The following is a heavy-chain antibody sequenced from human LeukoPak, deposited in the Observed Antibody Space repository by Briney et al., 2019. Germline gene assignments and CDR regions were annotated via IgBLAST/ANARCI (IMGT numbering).Heavy chain of an antibody. J-gene: IGHJ4*02. V-gene: IGHV4-39*07. CDR2: IYYTGST. CDR3: ARYRGFGDLVGY. CDR1: GGSISISNYC. D-gene: IGHD3-10*01. Sequence: SETLSLTCTVSGGSISISNYCWGWIRQPPGKGLEWIGNIYYTGSTYYNPSLKSRVTISVDTSKNQFSLKLSSVTAADTAVYYCARYRGFGDLVGYWGQGTLVTVSS.